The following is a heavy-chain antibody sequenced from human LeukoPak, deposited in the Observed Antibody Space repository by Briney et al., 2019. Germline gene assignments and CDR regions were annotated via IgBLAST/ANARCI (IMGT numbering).Heavy chain of an antibody. D-gene: IGHD4-17*01. CDR1: GYTSTSYG. J-gene: IGHJ3*02. Sequence: ASVKVSCKASGYTSTSYGISWVRQAPGQGLEWMGWISAYNGNTNYAQKLQGRVTMTTDTSTSTAYMELRSLRSDDTAVYYCARDWVMYGDWPKSERAFDIWGQGTMVTVSS. V-gene: IGHV1-18*01. CDR3: ARDWVMYGDWPKSERAFDI. CDR2: ISAYNGNT.